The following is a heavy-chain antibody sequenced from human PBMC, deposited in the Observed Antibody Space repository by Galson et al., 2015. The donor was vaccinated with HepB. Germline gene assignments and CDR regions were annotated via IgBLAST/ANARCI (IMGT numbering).Heavy chain of an antibody. CDR3: ARGVVIMGYCSGGSCYDALFDY. CDR1: GGTFSSYA. Sequence: SAKVSCKASGGTFSSYAISWVRQAPGQGLEWMGGIIPIFGTANYAQKFQGRVTITADKSTSTAYMELSSLRSEDTAVYYCARGVVIMGYCSGGSCYDALFDYWGQGTLVTVSS. D-gene: IGHD2-15*01. V-gene: IGHV1-69*06. CDR2: IIPIFGTA. J-gene: IGHJ4*02.